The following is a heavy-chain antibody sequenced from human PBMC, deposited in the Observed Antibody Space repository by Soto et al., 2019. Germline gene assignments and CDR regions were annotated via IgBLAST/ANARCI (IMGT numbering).Heavy chain of an antibody. D-gene: IGHD5-18*01. J-gene: IGHJ4*02. V-gene: IGHV3-15*07. CDR2: IKSKTDGGTT. CDR3: TTNQFLYSYGKRADY. CDR1: GFTFSNAW. Sequence: GGSLRLSCAASGFTFSNAWMNWVRQAPGKGLEWVGRIKSKTDGGTTDYAAPVKGRFTISRDDSKNTLYLQMNSLKTEDTAVYYCTTNQFLYSYGKRADYWGQGTLVTVSS.